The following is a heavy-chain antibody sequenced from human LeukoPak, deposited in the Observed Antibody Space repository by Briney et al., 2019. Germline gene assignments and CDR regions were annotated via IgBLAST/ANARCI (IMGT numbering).Heavy chain of an antibody. CDR1: GFTFSSYG. CDR2: ISYDGSNK. CDR3: ARDSTVTVFDL. V-gene: IGHV3-30*03. Sequence: SGGSLTLSCAASGFTFSSYGMHWLRQAPGKGLEWVAVISYDGSNKYYADSVKGRFTISRDNSKSTLYLQMNSLRPEDTAVYYCARDSTVTVFDLWGQGTLVTVSS. D-gene: IGHD1-1*01. J-gene: IGHJ4*02.